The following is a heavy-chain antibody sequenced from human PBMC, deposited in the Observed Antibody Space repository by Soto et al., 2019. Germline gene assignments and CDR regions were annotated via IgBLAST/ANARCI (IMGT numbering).Heavy chain of an antibody. D-gene: IGHD3-3*01. Sequence: EVQLVESGGGLVQPGGSLRLSCAVSGFSFGTYWISWVRQAPGKGLEWLASIKEDGSERYYLDSVKGRFTISRDNAKDSLSLQMNSLRGEDTAFYYCARDVGPVTIFGEALSGYFDFWGQGTLVTVSS. CDR3: ARDVGPVTIFGEALSGYFDF. J-gene: IGHJ4*02. V-gene: IGHV3-7*03. CDR2: IKEDGSER. CDR1: GFSFGTYW.